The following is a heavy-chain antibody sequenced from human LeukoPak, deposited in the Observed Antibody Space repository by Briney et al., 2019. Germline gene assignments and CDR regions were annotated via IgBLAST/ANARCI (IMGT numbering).Heavy chain of an antibody. CDR1: GFTFSSYA. D-gene: IGHD3-9*01. J-gene: IGHJ4*02. V-gene: IGHV3-9*01. CDR2: ISGNSGSI. Sequence: HPGRSLRLSCAASGFTFSSYAMSWVRQAPGKGLEWVSGISGNSGSIGYADSVKGRFTISRDNAKNYLFLQMNSLRAEDTALYYCAKGGLGLTGWCEYWGQGTLVTVSS. CDR3: AKGGLGLTGWCEY.